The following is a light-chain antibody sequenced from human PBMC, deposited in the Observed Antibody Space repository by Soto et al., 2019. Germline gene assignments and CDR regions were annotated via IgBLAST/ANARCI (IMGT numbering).Light chain of an antibody. CDR1: SSDVGSYDV. CDR3: CSYAGSRVV. V-gene: IGLV2-23*01. CDR2: EGS. Sequence: QSALTQPASVSGSPGQSITISCTGTSSDVGSYDVVSWYQQYPGKAPRLIIYEGSERPSGVSNRFSGSKSGNSASVTISGLQTEDEAEYYSCSYAGSRVVFGGGTKLTVL. J-gene: IGLJ2*01.